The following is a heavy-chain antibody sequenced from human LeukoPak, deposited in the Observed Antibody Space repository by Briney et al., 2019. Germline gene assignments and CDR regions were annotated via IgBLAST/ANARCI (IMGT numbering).Heavy chain of an antibody. V-gene: IGHV4-39*01. Sequence: SETLSLTCTVSGGSIRSSSHYWGWIRQPPGKGLEWIGSIYYGGSTYYNPPLKSRVTISVDTSKNQFSLKLSSVTAADTAVYYCARHRNGAYHDLDYWGQGTLVTVSS. J-gene: IGHJ4*02. CDR2: IYYGGST. CDR3: ARHRNGAYHDLDY. CDR1: GGSIRSSSHY. D-gene: IGHD1-1*01.